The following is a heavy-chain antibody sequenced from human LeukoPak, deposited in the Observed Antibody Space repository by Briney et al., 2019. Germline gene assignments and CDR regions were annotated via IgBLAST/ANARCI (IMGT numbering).Heavy chain of an antibody. CDR2: INSDGSST. D-gene: IGHD3-10*01. CDR3: ARDPLELLWFGEFDY. J-gene: IGHJ4*02. Sequence: PGGSLRLSCAASGFTFSSYWMHWVRQAPGKGLVWVSRINSDGSSTSYADSVKGRFTISRDNAKNTLYLQMNSLRAEDTAVHYCARDPLELLWFGEFDYWGQGTLVTVSS. CDR1: GFTFSSYW. V-gene: IGHV3-74*01.